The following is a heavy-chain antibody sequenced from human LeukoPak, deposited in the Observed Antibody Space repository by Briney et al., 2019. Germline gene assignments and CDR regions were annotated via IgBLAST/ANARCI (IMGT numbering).Heavy chain of an antibody. J-gene: IGHJ5*02. CDR1: GGSISGYN. D-gene: IGHD3-10*01. CDR2: IYCCGIN. V-gene: IGHV4-59*08. Sequence: SETLSLTCTVSGGSISGYNWSWIPPTPGKGVGWIGYIYCCGINNLHPSLKSRVPISVDTSKNEFTLKLSSMSNAATAVYYCARRLLWFGEKGHANWFDPGGRGTLVTVSS. CDR3: ARRLLWFGEKGHANWFDP.